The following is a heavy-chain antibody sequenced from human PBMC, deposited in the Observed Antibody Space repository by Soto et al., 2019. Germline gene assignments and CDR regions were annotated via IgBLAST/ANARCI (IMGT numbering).Heavy chain of an antibody. D-gene: IGHD3-22*01. CDR1: GFTFSSYA. Sequence: GGSLRLSCSASGFTFSSYAMSWVRQTPGKGLEWVSAISGSGGSTYYADSVKGRFTISRDNSKNTLYLQMNSLRAEDTAVYYCAKDRFDSSGFYWGQGTLVTVSS. V-gene: IGHV3-23*01. CDR2: ISGSGGST. J-gene: IGHJ4*02. CDR3: AKDRFDSSGFY.